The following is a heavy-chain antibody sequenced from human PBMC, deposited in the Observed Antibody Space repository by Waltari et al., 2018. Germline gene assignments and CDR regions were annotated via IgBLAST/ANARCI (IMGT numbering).Heavy chain of an antibody. CDR2: VSSTGSPI. Sequence: EVQLVESGGGLVQPGGSLRLSCAASGFPFSTYSMNWVRQAPGKGLEWLSFVSSTGSPIYYAESVKGRFTISRDNDNNLVYLQMSSLRAEDTAVYYCARDDLLRGHYSYDALDIWGQGTMVTVSS. CDR3: ARDDLLRGHYSYDALDI. J-gene: IGHJ3*02. V-gene: IGHV3-48*01. D-gene: IGHD3-3*01. CDR1: GFPFSTYS.